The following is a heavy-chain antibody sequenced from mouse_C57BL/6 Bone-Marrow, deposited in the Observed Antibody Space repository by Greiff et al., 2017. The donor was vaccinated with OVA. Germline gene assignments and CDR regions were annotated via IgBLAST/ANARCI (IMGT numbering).Heavy chain of an antibody. CDR1: GFTFSSYT. D-gene: IGHD1-1*01. CDR2: ISGGGGNT. J-gene: IGHJ4*01. V-gene: IGHV5-9*01. Sequence: EVKLMESGGGLVKPGGSLKLSCAASGFTFSSYTMSWVRQTPEKRLEWVATISGGGGNTYYPDSVKGRFTISRDNAKNTLYLQMSSLRSEDTALYYCARQDYGSSFRGAMDYWGQGTSVTVSS. CDR3: ARQDYGSSFRGAMDY.